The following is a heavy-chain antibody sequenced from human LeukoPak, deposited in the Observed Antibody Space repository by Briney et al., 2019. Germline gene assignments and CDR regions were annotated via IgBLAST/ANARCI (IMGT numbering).Heavy chain of an antibody. CDR3: ARGLNDSWTGENY. CDR1: GDSISSGDYY. D-gene: IGHD3-3*01. Sequence: SQTLSLTCTVSGDSISSGDYYWSWIRQPPGKGLEWIGEINHSGSTNYNPSLKSRVTISLDTSKSQFSLKVRYVTAADTAVYYCARGLNDSWTGENYWGQGTLVTVSS. J-gene: IGHJ4*02. CDR2: INHSGST. V-gene: IGHV4-30-4*01.